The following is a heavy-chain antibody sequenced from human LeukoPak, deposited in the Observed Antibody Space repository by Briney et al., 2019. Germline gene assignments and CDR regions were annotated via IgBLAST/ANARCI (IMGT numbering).Heavy chain of an antibody. CDR2: IRSKANNYAT. V-gene: IGHV3-73*01. Sequence: PGGSLRLSCAASGFTFSGSAMHWVSQASGKGLEWVGRIRSKANNYATVYAASVKGRFTISRDDSKNTAYLQMNSLKTEDTAVYYCTKSSGSYSFDYWGQGTLVTVSS. D-gene: IGHD1-26*01. J-gene: IGHJ4*02. CDR3: TKSSGSYSFDY. CDR1: GFTFSGSA.